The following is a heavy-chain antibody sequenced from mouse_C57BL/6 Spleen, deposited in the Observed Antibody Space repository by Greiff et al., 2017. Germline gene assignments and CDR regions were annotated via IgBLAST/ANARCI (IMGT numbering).Heavy chain of an antibody. CDR3: TRDCGSSLYYAMDY. V-gene: IGHV1-15*01. J-gene: IGHJ4*01. D-gene: IGHD1-1*01. CDR2: IDPETGGT. Sequence: QVQLQPSWAELVRPGASVTLSCKASGYTFTDYEMHWVKQTPVHGLEWIGAIDPETGGTAYNQKFKGKAILTADKSSSTAYMELRSLTSEYSAVYYCTRDCGSSLYYAMDYWGQGTSVTVSS. CDR1: GYTFTDYE.